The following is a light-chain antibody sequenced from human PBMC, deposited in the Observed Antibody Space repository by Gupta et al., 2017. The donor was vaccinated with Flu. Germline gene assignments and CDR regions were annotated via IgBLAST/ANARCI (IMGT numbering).Light chain of an antibody. J-gene: IGKJ3*01. CDR1: QGVSSNV. CDR2: GAS. CDR3: QQFGTIPFT. Sequence: GTRSLSPGERATLSCRASQGVSSNVLAWYQQKPGQAPRLLMSGASYRATGTPDRFSGSGSGTDFTLVINSLEPGDFAVYFCQQFGTIPFTFGPGTRLDIK. V-gene: IGKV3-20*01.